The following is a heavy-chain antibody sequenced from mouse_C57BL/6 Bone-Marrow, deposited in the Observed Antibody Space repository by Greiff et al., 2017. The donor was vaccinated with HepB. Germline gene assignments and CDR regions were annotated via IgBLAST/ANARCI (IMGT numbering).Heavy chain of an antibody. D-gene: IGHD1-1*01. CDR3: TRLHYYGSRYYYAMDY. CDR1: GYTFTSYW. CDR2: IYPGNSDT. V-gene: IGHV1-5*01. J-gene: IGHJ4*01. Sequence: VHVKQSGTVLARPGASVKMSCKTSGYTFTSYWMHWVKQRPGQGLEWIGAIYPGNSDTSYNQKFKGKAKLTAVTSASTAYMELSSLTNEDSAVYYCTRLHYYGSRYYYAMDYWGQGTSVTVSS.